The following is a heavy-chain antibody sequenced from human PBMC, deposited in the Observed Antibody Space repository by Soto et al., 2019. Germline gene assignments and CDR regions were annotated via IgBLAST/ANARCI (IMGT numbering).Heavy chain of an antibody. Sequence: QVQLVQSGAEVKKPGASVKVSCKASGYTFNSYGISWVRQAPGQGLEWMGTISGYNGNTNYAQKFQGRVTMTTDTPTSTAYMELRSLRSDDTALYYCAREISSGWATWFAPWGQGPLVTVSS. CDR1: GYTFNSYG. D-gene: IGHD6-19*01. CDR3: AREISSGWATWFAP. J-gene: IGHJ5*02. V-gene: IGHV1-18*04. CDR2: ISGYNGNT.